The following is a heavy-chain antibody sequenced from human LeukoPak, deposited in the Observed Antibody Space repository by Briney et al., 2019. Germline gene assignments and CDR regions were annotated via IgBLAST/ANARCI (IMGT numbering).Heavy chain of an antibody. CDR1: GFTFSSYA. V-gene: IGHV3-48*01. Sequence: GGSLRLSCAASGFTFSSYAMSWVRQAPGKGLEWVSDISSRSSTIYYADSVKGRFTISGDNAKSSLYLQMNSLRAEDTAVYYCARAGITTTGPLFQHWGQGTLVTVSS. CDR3: ARAGITTTGPLFQH. CDR2: ISSRSSTI. D-gene: IGHD6-13*01. J-gene: IGHJ1*01.